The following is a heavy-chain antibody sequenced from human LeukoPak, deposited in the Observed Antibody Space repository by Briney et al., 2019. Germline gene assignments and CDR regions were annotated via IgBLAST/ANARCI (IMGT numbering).Heavy chain of an antibody. CDR1: GGSISSGAYY. CDR2: IYYSGST. CDR3: GRFVGGGYSYGSGYFDY. Sequence: SSETLSLTCTGSGGSISSGAYYWSWIRHYPGKGLEYFGYIYYSGSTYYNPSLKSRVSISVDTSKNQFSLRLSSVTAADTAVYYCGRFVGGGYSYGSGYFDYWGQGTLVTVSS. V-gene: IGHV4-31*03. J-gene: IGHJ4*02. D-gene: IGHD5-18*01.